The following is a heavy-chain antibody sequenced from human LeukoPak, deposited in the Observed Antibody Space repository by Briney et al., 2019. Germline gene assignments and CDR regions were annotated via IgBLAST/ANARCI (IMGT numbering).Heavy chain of an antibody. J-gene: IGHJ4*02. CDR2: IYYSGST. D-gene: IGHD4-23*01. Sequence: PSETLSLTCTVSGGSISSSSYYWGWIRRPPGKGLEWIGSIYYSGSTYYNPSLKSRVTISVDTSKNQFSLKLSSVTAADTAVYYCARLFGNSDFDYWGQGTLVTVSS. V-gene: IGHV4-39*01. CDR1: GGSISSSSYY. CDR3: ARLFGNSDFDY.